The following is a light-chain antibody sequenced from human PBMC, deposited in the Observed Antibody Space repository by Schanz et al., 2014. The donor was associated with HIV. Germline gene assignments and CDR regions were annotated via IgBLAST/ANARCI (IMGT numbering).Light chain of an antibody. V-gene: IGLV2-11*01. CDR2: DVS. Sequence: QSALTQPRSVSGSPGQSVTISCTGTSSDVGGYNYVSWYQQHPGKAPKLMIYDVSKRPSGVPDRFSGSKSGNTASLTISGLQADDEAEYYCCSYAGSPYVFGTGTKLTVL. CDR1: SSDVGGYNY. CDR3: CSYAGSPYV. J-gene: IGLJ1*01.